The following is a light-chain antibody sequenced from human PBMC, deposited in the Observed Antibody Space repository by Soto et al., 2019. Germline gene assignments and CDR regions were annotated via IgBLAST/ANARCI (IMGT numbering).Light chain of an antibody. CDR3: CSFAGTSVAGSSTRYV. CDR2: DVT. J-gene: IGLJ1*01. CDR1: SSDVGAYNY. Sequence: QSVLTQPRSVSGSPGQSVTISCTGTSSDVGAYNYVSWYQQHPGKAPKLMIYDVTKRPSGVPDRFSGSRSGNTASLTISGLQAEDDADYYCCSFAGTSVAGSSTRYVFGTGTKLTVL. V-gene: IGLV2-11*01.